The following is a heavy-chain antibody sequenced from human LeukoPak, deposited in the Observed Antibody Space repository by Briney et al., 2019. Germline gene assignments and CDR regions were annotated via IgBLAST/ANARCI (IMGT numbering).Heavy chain of an antibody. V-gene: IGHV3-74*01. CDR2: INTDGSTT. Sequence: PGGALRLSCAASGFTFSSYAMSWVRQAPGKGLVWVSIINTDGSTTRYADSVEGRFTISRDNARNTLYLEMNSLRVEDTAVYFCARDISRTMDVWGQGTTVTV. CDR1: GFTFSSYA. J-gene: IGHJ6*02. D-gene: IGHD2/OR15-2a*01. CDR3: ARDISRTMDV.